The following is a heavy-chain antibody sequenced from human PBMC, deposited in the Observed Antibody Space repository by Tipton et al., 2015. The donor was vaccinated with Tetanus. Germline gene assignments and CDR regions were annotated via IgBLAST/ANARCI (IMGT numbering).Heavy chain of an antibody. CDR1: GYTFSTYA. J-gene: IGHJ3*02. CDR3: ARDLRLYDILTGWVDAFDI. CDR2: INTNTGNP. Sequence: QSGPEVKKPGASVKVSCKASGYTFSTYAMNWVRQAPGQGLEWMGWINTNTGNPTYAQGFTGRFVFSLDTSVNTAYLQISSLQAEDTAGYFCARDLRLYDILTGWVDAFDIWGQGTMVTVSS. D-gene: IGHD3-9*01. V-gene: IGHV7-4-1*02.